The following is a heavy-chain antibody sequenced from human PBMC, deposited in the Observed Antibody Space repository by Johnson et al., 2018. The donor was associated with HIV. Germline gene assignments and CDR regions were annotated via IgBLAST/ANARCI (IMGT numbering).Heavy chain of an antibody. Sequence: QVQLVESGGGAVQPGRSLRLSCEASGFTFSSYAMHWVRQAPGKGLAWVAVISHDGRNQKYADSVKGRFTLPRDNSKQTLFLQMNSLRPEDTALYYCASPQSGVEPDYYDSSGYFRNDALDFWGQGTMVTVSS. J-gene: IGHJ3*01. V-gene: IGHV3-30*14. CDR2: ISHDGRNQ. D-gene: IGHD3-22*01. CDR3: ASPQSGVEPDYYDSSGYFRNDALDF. CDR1: GFTFSSYA.